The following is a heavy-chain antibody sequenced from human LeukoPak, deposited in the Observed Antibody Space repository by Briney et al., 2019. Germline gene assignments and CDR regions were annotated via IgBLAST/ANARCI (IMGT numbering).Heavy chain of an antibody. CDR1: ENSFSDYS. CDR2: ISGGGGST. J-gene: IGHJ4*02. Sequence: GGSLRLSCVGSENSFSDYSMNWVRQAPGKGLEWVSTISGGGGSTYYADSVKGRFTISRDNSKNTLYLQVNSLRAEDTAVYYCAKGGKWDVTPFDYWGQGTLVTVSS. D-gene: IGHD1-26*01. V-gene: IGHV3-23*01. CDR3: AKGGKWDVTPFDY.